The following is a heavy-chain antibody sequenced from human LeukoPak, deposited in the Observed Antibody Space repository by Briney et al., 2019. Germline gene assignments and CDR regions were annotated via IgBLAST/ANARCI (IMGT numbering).Heavy chain of an antibody. CDR2: IIPIFGTA. D-gene: IGHD4-17*01. CDR1: GGTFSSYA. Sequence: GASVKVSCKASGGTFSSYAISWVRQAPGQGLEWMGGIIPIFGTANYAQKFLGRVTITADESTSTAYMELSSLRSEDTAVYYCAREGVMTTVTTGPFDYWGQGTLVTVSS. V-gene: IGHV1-69*13. J-gene: IGHJ4*02. CDR3: AREGVMTTVTTGPFDY.